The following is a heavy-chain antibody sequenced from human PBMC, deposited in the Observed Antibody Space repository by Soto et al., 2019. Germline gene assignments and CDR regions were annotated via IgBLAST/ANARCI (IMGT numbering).Heavy chain of an antibody. CDR3: ARRLDIVVVPAAWDY. D-gene: IGHD2-2*03. CDR1: GGSISGYY. V-gene: IGHV4-34*01. J-gene: IGHJ4*02. CDR2: INHSGST. Sequence: SETLSLTWADYGGSISGYYWSCIRQPPGKGLEWIGEINHSGSTNYNPSLKSRVTISVDTSKNQFSLKLSSVTAADTAVYYCARRLDIVVVPAAWDYWGQGTLVTVSS.